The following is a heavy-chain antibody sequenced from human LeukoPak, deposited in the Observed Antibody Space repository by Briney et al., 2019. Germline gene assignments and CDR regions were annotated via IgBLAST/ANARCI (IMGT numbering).Heavy chain of an antibody. CDR1: GFSFSYYW. J-gene: IGHJ4*02. CDR3: ARGCGSSSCPCFFDY. Sequence: GGSLRLSCAASGFSFSYYWMSWVRQAPGKGLEWVANIKQDGSEKYYVDSVEGRFTISRDNAENSLFLQMNSLRAEDTAIYFCARGCGSSSCPCFFDYWGQGTLVAVSS. D-gene: IGHD2-2*01. V-gene: IGHV3-7*01. CDR2: IKQDGSEK.